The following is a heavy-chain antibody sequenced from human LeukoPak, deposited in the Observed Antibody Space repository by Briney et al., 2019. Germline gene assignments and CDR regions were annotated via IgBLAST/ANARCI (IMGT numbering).Heavy chain of an antibody. Sequence: SETLSLTCTVSGVSMSSGAFYWSWIRQHPGQGLEWIGNIYYSGSTYYNPSLKRRVTISVDRSKNQFSLKLTSVTAADTAVYYCARAFPFDDYGDPDAFDIWGQGKIVIVSS. D-gene: IGHD4-17*01. CDR1: GVSMSSGAFY. J-gene: IGHJ3*02. V-gene: IGHV4-30-4*08. CDR3: ARAFPFDDYGDPDAFDI. CDR2: IYYSGST.